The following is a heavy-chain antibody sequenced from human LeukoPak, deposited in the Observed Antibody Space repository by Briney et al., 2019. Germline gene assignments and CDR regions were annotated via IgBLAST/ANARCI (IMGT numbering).Heavy chain of an antibody. CDR1: GGSISSYY. D-gene: IGHD5-18*01. J-gene: IGHJ4*02. V-gene: IGHV4-4*07. CDR2: IYTSGST. CDR3: ARGSGYSYNEYFFDN. Sequence: PSETLSLTCTVSGGSISSYYWSWIRQPAGKGLEWIGRIYTSGSTNYNPSLKSRVSISVDTSKNQFSLKLSSVTAADTALYYCARGSGYSYNEYFFDNWGQGTLVTVSS.